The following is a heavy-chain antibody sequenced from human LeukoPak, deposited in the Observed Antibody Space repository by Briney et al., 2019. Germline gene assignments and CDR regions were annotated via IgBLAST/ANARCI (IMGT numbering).Heavy chain of an antibody. J-gene: IGHJ4*02. D-gene: IGHD6-19*01. Sequence: GGSLRLSCAASGFTLSSYWMHWVRQAPGKGLVWVSRINSDGSSTSYADSVKGRFTISRDNAKDTLYLQMNSLRAEDTAVYYCAKNSWQWLVPDYWGQGTLVTVSS. CDR3: AKNSWQWLVPDY. V-gene: IGHV3-74*01. CDR2: INSDGSST. CDR1: GFTLSSYW.